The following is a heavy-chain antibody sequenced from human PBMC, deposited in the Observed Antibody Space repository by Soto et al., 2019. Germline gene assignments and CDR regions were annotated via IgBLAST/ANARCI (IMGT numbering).Heavy chain of an antibody. CDR1: GFTFSSYA. J-gene: IGHJ4*02. Sequence: QVQLVESGGGVVQPGRSLRLSCAASGFTFSSYAMHWVRQAPGKGLEWVAVISYDGSNKYYADSVKGRFTISRDNSKNTLSLQMNSLRAEDTAVYYCATLGGSGGSCYRQLLYWGQGTLVTVTS. V-gene: IGHV3-30-3*01. CDR3: ATLGGSGGSCYRQLLY. CDR2: ISYDGSNK. D-gene: IGHD2-15*01.